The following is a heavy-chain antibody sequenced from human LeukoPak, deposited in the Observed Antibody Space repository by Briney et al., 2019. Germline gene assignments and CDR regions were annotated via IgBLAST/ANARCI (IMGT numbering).Heavy chain of an antibody. CDR3: AKALDYDILTGEHGLDY. V-gene: IGHV3-30*18. J-gene: IGHJ4*02. Sequence: GRSLRLSCAASGFTFSSYGMHWVRQAPGKGLEWVAVISYDGSNKYYADSVKGRFTISRDNSKNTLYLQMNSLRAEDTAVYYCAKALDYDILTGEHGLDYWGQGTLVTVSS. CDR1: GFTFSSYG. D-gene: IGHD3-9*01. CDR2: ISYDGSNK.